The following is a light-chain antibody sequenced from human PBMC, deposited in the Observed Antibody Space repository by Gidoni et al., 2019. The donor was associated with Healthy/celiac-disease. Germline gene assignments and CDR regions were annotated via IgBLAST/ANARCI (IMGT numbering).Light chain of an antibody. CDR1: HDISNY. CDR3: QQYDNLLT. Sequence: DIQMTQSPSSLSASVGDRVTITCPASHDISNYLNWYQQKPGKAPKLLIYAASNLETGVPSRFSGSGSGTDFTFTISRLPPEDIATYYCQQYDNLLTFGGGTKVEIK. CDR2: AAS. J-gene: IGKJ4*01. V-gene: IGKV1-33*01.